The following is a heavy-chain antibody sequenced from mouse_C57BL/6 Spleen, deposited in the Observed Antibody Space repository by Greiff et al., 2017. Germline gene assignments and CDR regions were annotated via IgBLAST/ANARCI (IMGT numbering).Heavy chain of an antibody. CDR2: IDPSDSET. V-gene: IGHV1-52*01. CDR3: ARGDSSGYTWFAY. Sequence: VQLQQPGAELVRPGSSVQLSCKASGYTFTSYWMHWVKQRPIQGLEWIGNIDPSDSETHYNQKFKDKATLTVDKSSSTAYMQLSSLTSEDSAVYYCARGDSSGYTWFAYWGQGTLVTVSA. CDR1: GYTFTSYW. D-gene: IGHD3-2*02. J-gene: IGHJ3*01.